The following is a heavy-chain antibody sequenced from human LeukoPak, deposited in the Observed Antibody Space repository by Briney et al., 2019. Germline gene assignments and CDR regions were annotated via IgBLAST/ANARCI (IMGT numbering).Heavy chain of an antibody. CDR2: ISGSGGST. Sequence: GSLRLSCAASGFTFSSCAMSWVRQAPGKGLEWVSAISGSGGSTYHADSVKGRFTISRDSSKNTLFLQMNRLRPEDAAVYYCAKAPVTTCRGAYCYPFDYWGQGTLVTVSS. J-gene: IGHJ4*02. CDR1: GFTFSSCA. D-gene: IGHD2-21*01. V-gene: IGHV3-23*01. CDR3: AKAPVTTCRGAYCYPFDY.